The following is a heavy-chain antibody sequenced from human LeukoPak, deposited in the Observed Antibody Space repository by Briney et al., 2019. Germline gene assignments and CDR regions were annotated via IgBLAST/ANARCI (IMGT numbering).Heavy chain of an antibody. J-gene: IGHJ5*02. CDR1: GGSISSYY. Sequence: SETLSLTCTVSGGSISSYYWSWIRQPPGKGLEWIGEINHSGSTNYNPSLKSRVTISVDTSKNQFSLKLSSVTAADTAVYYCASRRITMIVVARGWFDPWGQGTLVTVSS. CDR2: INHSGST. CDR3: ASRRITMIVVARGWFDP. D-gene: IGHD3-22*01. V-gene: IGHV4-34*01.